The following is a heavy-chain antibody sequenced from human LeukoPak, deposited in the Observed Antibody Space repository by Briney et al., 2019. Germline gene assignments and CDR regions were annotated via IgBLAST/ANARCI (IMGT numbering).Heavy chain of an antibody. J-gene: IGHJ6*03. CDR1: GYTFTNYV. Sequence: GASVKVSCKASGYTFTNYVITWVRQAPGQGLEWMGWISAYNGNTKYAQKLQGRVTMTTDTSTSTAYMELRSLRSDDTAVYYCARSYCSSTSCYRDDNYYYYYYMDVWGKGTTVTVSS. CDR3: ARSYCSSTSCYRDDNYYYYYYMDV. V-gene: IGHV1-18*01. D-gene: IGHD2-2*02. CDR2: ISAYNGNT.